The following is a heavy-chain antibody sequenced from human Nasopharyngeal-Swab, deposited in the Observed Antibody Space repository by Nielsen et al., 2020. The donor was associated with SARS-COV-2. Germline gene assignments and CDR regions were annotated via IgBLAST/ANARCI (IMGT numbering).Heavy chain of an antibody. CDR1: GDSINSHF. Sequence: SETLSLTCTVSGDSINSHFWSWIRQPPGKGLDWIGYISYGGSTNYNPSLRSRVTISVDTSKSQFSLKLTSVTAADTAVYFCARTTTTTPFDSWGQGTLVAVSS. J-gene: IGHJ4*02. CDR2: ISYGGST. CDR3: ARTTTTTPFDS. V-gene: IGHV4-59*11. D-gene: IGHD1-1*01.